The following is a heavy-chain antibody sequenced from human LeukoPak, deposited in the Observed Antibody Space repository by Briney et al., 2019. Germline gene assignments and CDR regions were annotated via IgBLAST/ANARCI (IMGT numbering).Heavy chain of an antibody. CDR1: GFTFSSYA. Sequence: PGGSLRLSCAASGFTFSSYAMSWVRQAPGKGLEWVSSISSSSSYIYYADSVKGRFTISRDNAKNSLYLQMNSLRAEDTAVYYCARAGDEDFWSGYPRPNYFDYWGQGTLVTVSS. J-gene: IGHJ4*02. CDR2: ISSSSSYI. CDR3: ARAGDEDFWSGYPRPNYFDY. V-gene: IGHV3-21*01. D-gene: IGHD3-3*01.